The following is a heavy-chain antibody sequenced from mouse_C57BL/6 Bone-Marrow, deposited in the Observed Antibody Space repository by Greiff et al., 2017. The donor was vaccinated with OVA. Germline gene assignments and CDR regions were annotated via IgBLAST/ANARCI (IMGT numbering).Heavy chain of an antibody. CDR1: GYTFTSYW. V-gene: IGHV1-64*01. D-gene: IGHD1-2*01. J-gene: IGHJ1*03. CDR2: IHPNSGST. CDR3: ARDYGLWYFDV. Sequence: VQLQQSGAELVKPGASVKLSCKASGYTFTSYWMHWVKQRPGQGLEWIGMIHPNSGSTNYNEKFKSKATLTVDKSSSTAYMQLSSLTSEDSAVYYCARDYGLWYFDVWGTGTTVTVSS.